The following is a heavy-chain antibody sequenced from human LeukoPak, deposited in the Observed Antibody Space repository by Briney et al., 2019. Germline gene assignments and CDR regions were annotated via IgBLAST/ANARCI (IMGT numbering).Heavy chain of an antibody. CDR3: ARGGAARLHFQN. J-gene: IGHJ1*01. V-gene: IGHV4-30-2*01. D-gene: IGHD6-6*01. CDR1: GGSISSGGYS. Sequence: SQTLSLTCAVSGGSISSGGYSWSWIRQPPGKGLEWIGYIYHSGSTYYNPSLKSRVTISVDRSKNQFSLKLSSVTAADTAVYYCARGGAARLHFQNWGQGTLVTVSS. CDR2: IYHSGST.